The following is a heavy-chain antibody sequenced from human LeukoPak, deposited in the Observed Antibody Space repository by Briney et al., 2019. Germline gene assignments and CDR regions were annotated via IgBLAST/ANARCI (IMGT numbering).Heavy chain of an antibody. D-gene: IGHD5-24*01. CDR1: GYTFTSYG. CDR2: IIPILGIA. CDR3: ARGSAVEMATTGDY. J-gene: IGHJ4*02. V-gene: IGHV1-69*04. Sequence: GASVKVSCKASGYTFTSYGISWVRQAPGQGLEWMGRIIPILGIANYAQKFQGRVTITAVKSTSTAYMELSSLRSEDTAVYYCARGSAVEMATTGDYWGQGTLVTVSS.